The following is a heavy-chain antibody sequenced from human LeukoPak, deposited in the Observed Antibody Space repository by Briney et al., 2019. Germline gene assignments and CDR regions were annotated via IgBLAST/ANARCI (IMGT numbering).Heavy chain of an antibody. CDR1: GFTFDDYA. CDR3: AKDVESGSYFDY. Sequence: SLRLSCAASGFTFDDYAMHWVRQAPGKGLEWVSGISWNSGSIGYADSVKGRFTISRDNAKNSLYLQMNSLRAEDTALYYCAKDVESGSYFDYWGQGTLVTVSS. D-gene: IGHD1-26*01. V-gene: IGHV3-9*01. J-gene: IGHJ4*02. CDR2: ISWNSGSI.